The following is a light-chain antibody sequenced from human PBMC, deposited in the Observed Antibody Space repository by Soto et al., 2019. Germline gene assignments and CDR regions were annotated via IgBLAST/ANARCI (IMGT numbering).Light chain of an antibody. Sequence: LTQPPSVSGAPGQRVTISCAGSASNIGASYDVHWYQQRPGSAPTTVIYEDNQRLFGVPDRFSGSIDSTSNSASLTISELKTEDEADYYCQSFDGTTLVFGGGTKVTVL. J-gene: IGLJ3*02. CDR1: ASNIGASYD. CDR2: EDN. CDR3: QSFDGTTLV. V-gene: IGLV6-57*02.